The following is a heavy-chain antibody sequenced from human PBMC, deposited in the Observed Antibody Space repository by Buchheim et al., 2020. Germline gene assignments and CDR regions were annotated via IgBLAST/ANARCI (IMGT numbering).Heavy chain of an antibody. Sequence: QLQLQESGPGLVKPSETLSLTCTVSGGSISSSSYYWGWLRQPPGKGLEWIGSIYYSGSTYYTPSLKRRVTISVDTSKNQFSLKQSSVTAADTAVYYCAREGIAAQGAPRSSCDPWGQGTL. V-gene: IGHV4-39*07. CDR1: GGSISSSSYY. CDR2: IYYSGST. J-gene: IGHJ5*02. D-gene: IGHD6-13*01. CDR3: AREGIAAQGAPRSSCDP.